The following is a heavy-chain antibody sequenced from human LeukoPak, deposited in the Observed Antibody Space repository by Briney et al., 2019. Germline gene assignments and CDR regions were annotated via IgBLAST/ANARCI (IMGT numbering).Heavy chain of an antibody. J-gene: IGHJ6*02. CDR1: GFTFGHYA. Sequence: PGGSLRLSCAASGFTFGHYAMHWVRQAPGKGLEWLALTSYDGATEFYADSVRGRFTISRDNSKNTVFLDVNSLRGEDTAVYFCARELVSVTRHDGLDVWGQGTTVIVS. CDR3: ARELVSVTRHDGLDV. D-gene: IGHD4-17*01. V-gene: IGHV3-30-3*01. CDR2: TSYDGATE.